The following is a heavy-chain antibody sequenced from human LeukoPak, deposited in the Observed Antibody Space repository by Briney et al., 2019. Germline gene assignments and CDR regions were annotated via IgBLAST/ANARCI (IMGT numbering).Heavy chain of an antibody. Sequence: GASVKVSCKASGGTFSSYAISWVRQAPGQGLEWMGGIIPIFGTANYAQKFQGRVTITADESTSTAYMELSSLRSEDTAVYYCATGTVSPDYYYYYGMDVWGQGTTVTVSS. CDR2: IIPIFGTA. D-gene: IGHD4-17*01. CDR1: GGTFSSYA. V-gene: IGHV1-69*13. CDR3: ATGTVSPDYYYYYGMDV. J-gene: IGHJ6*02.